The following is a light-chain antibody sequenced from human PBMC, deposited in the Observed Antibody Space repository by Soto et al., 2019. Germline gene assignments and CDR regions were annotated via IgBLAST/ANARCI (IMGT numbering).Light chain of an antibody. CDR1: SSDVGDYNY. J-gene: IGLJ2*01. V-gene: IGLV2-11*01. CDR3: CAFADNFPVV. Sequence: QSVLTQPRSMSGSPGQSVTISCTGTSSDVGDYNYVSWYQQHPGKAPKLIIYDVAKRPSGVPDRFSSSKSGNTASLTVSGLQADDEADYCCCAFADNFPVVLGGGTKLTVL. CDR2: DVA.